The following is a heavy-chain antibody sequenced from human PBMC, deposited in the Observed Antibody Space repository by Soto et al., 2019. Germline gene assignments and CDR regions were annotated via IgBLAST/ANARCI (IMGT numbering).Heavy chain of an antibody. CDR1: GGSITSNW. J-gene: IGHJ5*02. CDR3: VRNVWYRFDP. D-gene: IGHD6-13*01. Sequence: QVQLQESGPGLVNPSGTLSLTCAVSGGSITSNWWSWVRQPPGKGLEWIGEIHHSGSFNYNPSLRSRVTISIDKSKNQLSLKLTSVTAADTAVHYCVRNVWYRFDPWGQGTLVTVSS. V-gene: IGHV4-4*02. CDR2: IHHSGSF.